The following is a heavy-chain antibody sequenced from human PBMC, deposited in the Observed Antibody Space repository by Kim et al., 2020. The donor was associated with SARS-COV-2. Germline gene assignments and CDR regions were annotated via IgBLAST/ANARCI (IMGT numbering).Heavy chain of an antibody. V-gene: IGHV4-34*01. CDR1: GGSFSGYY. CDR2: INHSGST. Sequence: ETLSLTCAVYGGSFSGYYWSWIRQPPGKGLEWIGEINHSGSTNYNPSLKSRVTISVDTSKNQFSLKLSSVTAADTAVYYCARGSGIAARPYYYYGMDVWGQGTTVTVSS. D-gene: IGHD6-6*01. J-gene: IGHJ6*02. CDR3: ARGSGIAARPYYYYGMDV.